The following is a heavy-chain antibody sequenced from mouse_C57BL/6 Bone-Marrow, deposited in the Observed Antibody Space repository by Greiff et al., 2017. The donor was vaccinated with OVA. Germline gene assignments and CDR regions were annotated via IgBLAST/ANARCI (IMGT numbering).Heavy chain of an antibody. J-gene: IGHJ4*01. CDR2: IDPSDSYT. Sequence: QVQLQQPGAELVMPGASVKLSCKASGYTFPSYWMHWVKQRPGQGLEWIGEIDPSDSYTNYNQKFKGKSTLTVDKSSSTAYMQLSSLTSEDSAVYYCARTLPYYAMDYWGQGTSVTVSS. V-gene: IGHV1-69*01. D-gene: IGHD2-10*01. CDR1: GYTFPSYW. CDR3: ARTLPYYAMDY.